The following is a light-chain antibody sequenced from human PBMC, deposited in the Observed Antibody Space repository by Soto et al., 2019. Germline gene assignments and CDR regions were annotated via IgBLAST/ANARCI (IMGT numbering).Light chain of an antibody. CDR3: GSRDSSLSAYV. V-gene: IGLV1-51*01. CDR2: DDN. CDR1: SSNIGGNS. J-gene: IGLJ1*01. Sequence: QSVLTQPPSASAAPGQKVTISFSGSSSNIGGNSVSWYQSHPWHPPHILIYDDNNRTSGIPHRLSGSQSGASATLGITGFQTRDEVDGHCGSRDSSLSAYVFGAGPRAPS.